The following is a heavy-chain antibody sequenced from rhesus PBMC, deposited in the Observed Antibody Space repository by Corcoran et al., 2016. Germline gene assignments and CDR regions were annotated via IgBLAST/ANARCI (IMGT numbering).Heavy chain of an antibody. Sequence: QLQLQESGPGLVKPSETLSLTCAVSGGSISSNYWSWIRQPPGKGLEWIGRISGSGGSTDYNPSLKSRVTISTDTSKNQFCLKLSSVTAADTAVYYCAREGTYNFWTGYPFDYWGQGVLVTVSS. CDR2: ISGSGGST. D-gene: IGHD3-3*01. J-gene: IGHJ4*01. CDR3: AREGTYNFWTGYPFDY. V-gene: IGHV4-173*01. CDR1: GGSISSNY.